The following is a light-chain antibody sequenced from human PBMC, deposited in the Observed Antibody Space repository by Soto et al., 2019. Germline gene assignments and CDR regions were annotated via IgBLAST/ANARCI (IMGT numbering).Light chain of an antibody. V-gene: IGKV3-20*01. CDR1: QSVSSSY. Sequence: EIVLTQSPGTLSLSPGEGATLSCRASQSVSSSYLAWYQQKPGQAPRLLIYGASSRATGIPDRFSGSGSGTDFTLSISRVESEDFAVYYCQQFDMSGPITFGQGTHLDIK. CDR2: GAS. CDR3: QQFDMSGPIT. J-gene: IGKJ5*01.